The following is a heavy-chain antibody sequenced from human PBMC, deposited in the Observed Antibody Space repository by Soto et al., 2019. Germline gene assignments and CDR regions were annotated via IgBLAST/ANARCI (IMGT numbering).Heavy chain of an antibody. CDR3: EKGYYDFWSSFSH. J-gene: IGHJ4*02. D-gene: IGHD3-3*01. Sequence: ASVKVSCKVSGYTLTELSMHLVRQAPAQGLEWMGGFDPEDGETFYAQKFQSRVTMTEDTSTDTAYMELSSLRSEDTAVYYCEKGYYDFWSSFSHWGQGTLVTVSS. CDR1: GYTLTELS. V-gene: IGHV1-24*01. CDR2: FDPEDGET.